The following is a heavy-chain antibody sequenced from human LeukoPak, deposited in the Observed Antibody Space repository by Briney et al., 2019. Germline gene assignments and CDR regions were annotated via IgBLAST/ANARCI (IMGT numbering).Heavy chain of an antibody. D-gene: IGHD3-3*01. CDR2: IIPIFGTA. J-gene: IGHJ6*03. CDR1: GGTFSSYA. V-gene: IGHV1-69*01. CDR3: ARVSRDAFWSGYSRMGFYYMDV. Sequence: SVKVSCKASGGTFSSYAISWVRQAPGQGLEWMGGIIPIFGTANYAQKFQGRVTITADESTSTAYMELSSLSSEDTAVYYCARVSRDAFWSGYSRMGFYYMDVWGKGTTVTVSS.